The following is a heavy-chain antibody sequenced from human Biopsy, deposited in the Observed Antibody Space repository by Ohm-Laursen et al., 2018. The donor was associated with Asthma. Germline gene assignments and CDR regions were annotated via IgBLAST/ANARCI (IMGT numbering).Heavy chain of an antibody. Sequence: SVKVSCKAPGGTFSNFAISWVRQAPGQGLEWMGGHDHEEGGTVNARRFQGRVTMTEDTSTDTAYMELSSLSSDDTAVYYRASDFPKDYVRYNFQFWGQGTLVTVSS. CDR3: ASDFPKDYVRYNFQF. CDR1: GGTFSNFA. CDR2: HDHEEGGT. V-gene: IGHV1-24*01. J-gene: IGHJ4*02. D-gene: IGHD4-17*01.